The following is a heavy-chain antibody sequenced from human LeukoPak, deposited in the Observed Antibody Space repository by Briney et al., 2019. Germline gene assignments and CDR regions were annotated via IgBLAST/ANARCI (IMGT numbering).Heavy chain of an antibody. V-gene: IGHV4-34*01. J-gene: IGHJ4*02. CDR1: GGSFSGYY. CDR3: ARGRLHLWFG. D-gene: IGHD3-10*01. Sequence: SETLSLTCAVYGGSFSGYYWSWIRQPPGKGLEWIGEINHSGSTNYNPSLKCRVTISVDTSKNQFSLKLSSVTAADTAVYYCARGRLHLWFGGGQGTLVTVSS. CDR2: INHSGST.